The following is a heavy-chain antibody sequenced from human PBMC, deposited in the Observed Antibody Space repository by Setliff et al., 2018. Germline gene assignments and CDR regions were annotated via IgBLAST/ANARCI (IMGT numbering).Heavy chain of an antibody. CDR1: GDSFSDYY. V-gene: IGHV4-34*01. CDR2: INHRGST. D-gene: IGHD2-2*01. Sequence: PSETLSLTCVVYGDSFSDYYWSWIRQPPGKGLEWIEEINHRGSTNYSPSLKSRLSISADTSKNQFSLKLTSVTAADTAVYYCARTHCTTTSCFYFHYWGQGTVVTVSS. J-gene: IGHJ4*02. CDR3: ARTHCTTTSCFYFHY.